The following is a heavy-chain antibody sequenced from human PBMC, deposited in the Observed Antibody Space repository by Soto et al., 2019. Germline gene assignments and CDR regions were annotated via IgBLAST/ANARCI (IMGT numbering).Heavy chain of an antibody. CDR2: ISWNSGSK. D-gene: IGHD3-16*01. V-gene: IGHV3-9*01. CDR1: GFTFDDYA. Sequence: EVQLVESGGGLVQPGRSLRLSCAASGFTFDDYAMHWVRQAPGKGLEWVSGISWNSGSKDYADSVKGRFTISRDNAEKFLYLQMNSLRPEDAAVYYCAIDSVVTFGGAREFYYYFMDVWGKGTTVTVSS. J-gene: IGHJ6*03. CDR3: AIDSVVTFGGAREFYYYFMDV.